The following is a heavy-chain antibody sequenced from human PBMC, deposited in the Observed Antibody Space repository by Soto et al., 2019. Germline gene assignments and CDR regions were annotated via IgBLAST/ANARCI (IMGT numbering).Heavy chain of an antibody. CDR1: GGTFSSYA. J-gene: IGHJ4*02. Sequence: QVQLVRSGAEVKKPGSSVKVSCKASGGTFSSYAISWVRQAPGQGLEWMGGIIPIFGTANYAQKFQGRVTITADETTSTAYMELSSLRSEDTAVYYCATLGDDSSGYYYGRDYYFDYWGQGTLVTVSS. CDR3: ATLGDDSSGYYYGRDYYFDY. V-gene: IGHV1-69*01. D-gene: IGHD3-22*01. CDR2: IIPIFGTA.